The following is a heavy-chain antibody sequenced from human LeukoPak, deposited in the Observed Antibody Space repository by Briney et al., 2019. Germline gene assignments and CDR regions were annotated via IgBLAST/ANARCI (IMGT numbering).Heavy chain of an antibody. CDR2: IRSKAYGGTT. D-gene: IGHD6-13*01. Sequence: GGSLRLSCTASGFTFGDYAMTWVRQAPGKGLEWVGFIRSKAYGGTTEYAASVKGGFTISRDDSKSIAYLQMNSLKTEDTAVYYCSRLGDSSSWYWDEGYWGQGTLVTVSS. CDR3: SRLGDSSSWYWDEGY. J-gene: IGHJ4*02. V-gene: IGHV3-49*04. CDR1: GFTFGDYA.